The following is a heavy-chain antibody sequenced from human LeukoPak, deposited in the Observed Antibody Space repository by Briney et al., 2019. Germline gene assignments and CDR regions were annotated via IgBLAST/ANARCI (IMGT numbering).Heavy chain of an antibody. CDR2: INHSGST. CDR3: ARLRIVWGSYRFDAFDI. D-gene: IGHD3-16*02. CDR1: GGSFSGYY. V-gene: IGHV4-34*01. Sequence: KPSETLSLTCAVYGGSFSGYYWSWIRQPPGKGLEWIGEINHSGSTNYNPSLKSRVTISVDTSKNQFSLKLSSVTAADTAVYYCARLRIVWGSYRFDAFDIWGQGTMVTVSS. J-gene: IGHJ3*02.